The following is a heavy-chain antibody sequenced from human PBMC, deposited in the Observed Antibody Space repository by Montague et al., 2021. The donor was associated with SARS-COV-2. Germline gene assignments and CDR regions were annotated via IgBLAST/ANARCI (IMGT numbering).Heavy chain of an antibody. V-gene: IGHV4-61*08. CDR3: ARVSLAAAATGSDY. CDR2: IYYSGST. D-gene: IGHD6-13*01. J-gene: IGHJ4*02. Sequence: SETLSLTCTVSGGSVSSGGYYWSWIRQPPGKGLEWIGYIYYSGSTYYNPSLKSRVTISLDTSKNQFSLKLTSVTAADTAVYYCARVSLAAAATGSDYWGQGTLVTVSS. CDR1: GGSVSSGGYY.